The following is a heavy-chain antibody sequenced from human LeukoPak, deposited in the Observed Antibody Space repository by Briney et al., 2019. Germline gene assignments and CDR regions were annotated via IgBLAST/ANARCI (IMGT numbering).Heavy chain of an antibody. J-gene: IGHJ5*02. CDR2: ISWNSGSI. CDR3: ARGHRDRRTGFDP. Sequence: GGSLRLACAASGFSFPSYAMHWVRQAPGKGLEWVSGISWNSGSIGYADSVKGRFTISRDNAKNSLYLQMNSLRAEDTAVYYCARGHRDRRTGFDPWGQGTLVTVSS. D-gene: IGHD1-1*01. V-gene: IGHV3-9*01. CDR1: GFSFPSYA.